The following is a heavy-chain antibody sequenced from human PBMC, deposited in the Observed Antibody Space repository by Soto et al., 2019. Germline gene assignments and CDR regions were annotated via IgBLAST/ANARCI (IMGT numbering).Heavy chain of an antibody. CDR2: VYTSGRT. Sequence: EVQLVESGGDLIQPGGSLRLSCAASGFTVTNSYMAWVRQAPGKGLEWVSVVYTSGRTYHADSVKGRFTVSRDISTNMFFLQRTKRSAEDRATYYCARAEFERRNFAQWARGPLVTVSS. D-gene: IGHD1-1*01. J-gene: IGHJ4*02. V-gene: IGHV3-53*01. CDR3: ARAEFERRNFAQ. CDR1: GFTVTNSY.